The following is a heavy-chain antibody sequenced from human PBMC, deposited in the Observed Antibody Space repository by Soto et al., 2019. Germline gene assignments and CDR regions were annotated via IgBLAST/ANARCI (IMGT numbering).Heavy chain of an antibody. D-gene: IGHD3-10*01. J-gene: IGHJ5*02. V-gene: IGHV4-34*01. CDR3: ARGIRRGRVRNWFNP. Sequence: SETLALTCAVNGGPFSGYYLSWIRQPPGKGLEWIGEMNPGVSSNYNPSLKSRVTVSVDTSKKQFSLKLTSVTAADTAVYYCARGIRRGRVRNWFNPWGQGTLVTVSS. CDR1: GGPFSGYY. CDR2: MNPGVSS.